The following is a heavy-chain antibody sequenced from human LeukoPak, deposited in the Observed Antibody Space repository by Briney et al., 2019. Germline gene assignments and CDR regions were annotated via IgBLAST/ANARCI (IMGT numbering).Heavy chain of an antibody. V-gene: IGHV3-11*01. CDR3: AKGGRSGNYYVTGDSFDP. J-gene: IGHJ5*02. CDR1: GFTFSDYN. CDR2: ISRSGSTK. Sequence: GGSLRLSCAASGFTFSDYNMRWIRQAPGKGLEWVSSISRSGSTKYYADSVKGRFTISRDNSKNTLYLQMNSLRAEDTAVYFCAKGGRSGNYYVTGDSFDPWGQGTLVTVSS. D-gene: IGHD1-26*01.